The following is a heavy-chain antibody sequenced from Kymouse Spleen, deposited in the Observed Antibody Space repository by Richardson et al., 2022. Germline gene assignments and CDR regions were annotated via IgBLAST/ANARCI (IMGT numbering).Heavy chain of an antibody. V-gene: IGHV1-3*01. Sequence: QVQLVQSGAEVKKPGASVKVSCKASGYTFTSYAMHWVRQAPGQRLEWMGWINAGNGNTKYSQKFQGRVTITRDTSASTAYMELSSLRSEDTAVYYCARGALYYDILTGSLFDYWGQGTLVTVSS. CDR1: GYTFTSYA. CDR3: ARGALYYDILTGSLFDY. J-gene: IGHJ4*02. CDR2: INAGNGNT. D-gene: IGHD3-9*01.